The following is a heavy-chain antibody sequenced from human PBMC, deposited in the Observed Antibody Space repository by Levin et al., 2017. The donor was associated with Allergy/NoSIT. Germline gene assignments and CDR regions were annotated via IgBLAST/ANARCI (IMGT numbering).Heavy chain of an antibody. CDR1: GFIVSSDY. CDR2: INNIGST. V-gene: IGHV3-53*01. D-gene: IGHD6-19*01. Sequence: VASVKVSCAPSGFIVSSDYMSWVRQAPGKGLEWVSAINNIGSTYYADSVKGRFTISRDNSKNTLYLQMTNLRAEDTAVYYCTRKGVSSGWFLEYWGQGTSVTVSS. CDR3: TRKGVSSGWFLEY. J-gene: IGHJ4*02.